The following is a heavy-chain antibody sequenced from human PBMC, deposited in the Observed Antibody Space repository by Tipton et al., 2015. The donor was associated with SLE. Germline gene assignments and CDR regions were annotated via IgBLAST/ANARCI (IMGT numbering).Heavy chain of an antibody. Sequence: SLRLSCAASGFTFSSHWMHWIRQAPGKGLVWVSRISHDGSSTSYADSVKGRFSISRDNAKNTLHLQMNSLRAEDTALYYCAKGSPWLDPWGRGTLVTVSS. CDR3: AKGSPWLDP. D-gene: IGHD3-10*01. CDR1: GFTFSSHW. CDR2: ISHDGSST. V-gene: IGHV3-74*01. J-gene: IGHJ5*02.